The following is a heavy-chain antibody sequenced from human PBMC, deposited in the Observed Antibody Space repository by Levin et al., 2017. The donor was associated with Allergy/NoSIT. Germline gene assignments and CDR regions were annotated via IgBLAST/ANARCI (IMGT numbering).Heavy chain of an antibody. J-gene: IGHJ4*02. CDR3: ARGLAESSRYTHGY. V-gene: IGHV4-59*01. Sequence: SETLSLTCTVSGGSISGYYWTWIRQPPGKGLEWIGNIYYSGSTNYNPSLKSRVTISVDTSKNQFSFNLSSVTAADTAVYYCARGLAESSRYTHGYWGQGTLVIVSS. CDR2: IYYSGST. D-gene: IGHD3-16*02. CDR1: GGSISGYY.